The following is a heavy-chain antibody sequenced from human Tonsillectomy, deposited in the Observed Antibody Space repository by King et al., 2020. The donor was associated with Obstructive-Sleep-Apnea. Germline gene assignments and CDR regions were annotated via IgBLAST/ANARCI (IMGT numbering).Heavy chain of an antibody. CDR2: IKSKTDGGTT. CDR1: GFTFSNAW. J-gene: IGHJ6*02. Sequence: VQLVESGGGLVKPGGSLRLSCAASGFTFSNAWMSWVRQAPGKGLEWVGRIKSKTDGGTTDYAAPVKGRFTISRDDSKNTLYLQMNSLKTEDTAVYYCTKSSDYYYGMDVWGQGTTVTVSS. CDR3: TKSSDYYYGMDV. V-gene: IGHV3-15*01.